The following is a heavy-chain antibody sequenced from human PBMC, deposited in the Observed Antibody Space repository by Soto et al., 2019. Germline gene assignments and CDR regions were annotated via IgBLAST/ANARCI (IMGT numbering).Heavy chain of an antibody. CDR1: GGSISSSSYY. D-gene: IGHD3-22*01. J-gene: IGHJ4*02. CDR3: ARRNYYDSSGYYFYSLFDY. CDR2: IYYSGST. V-gene: IGHV4-39*01. Sequence: SDTLSLTCAVCGGSISSSSYYWGWIRQPPGKGLEWIGSIYYSGSTYYNPSLKSRVTISVDTSKNQFSLKLSSVTAADTAVYYCARRNYYDSSGYYFYSLFDYWGQGTLVTVSS.